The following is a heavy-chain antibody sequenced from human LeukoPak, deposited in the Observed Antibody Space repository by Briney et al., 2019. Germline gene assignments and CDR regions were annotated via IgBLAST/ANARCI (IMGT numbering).Heavy chain of an antibody. Sequence: GGSLRLSCAASGFTVSSNYMSWVRQAPGKGLEWVSVIYSGGSTYYTDSVKGRFTISRDNSKNTLYLQMNSLRAEDTAVYYCARDSSGSDAFDIWGQGTMVTVSS. CDR1: GFTVSSNY. CDR3: ARDSSGSDAFDI. J-gene: IGHJ3*02. D-gene: IGHD6-19*01. CDR2: IYSGGST. V-gene: IGHV3-53*01.